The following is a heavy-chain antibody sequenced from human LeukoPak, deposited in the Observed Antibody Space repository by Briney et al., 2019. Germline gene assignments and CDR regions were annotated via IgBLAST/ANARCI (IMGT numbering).Heavy chain of an antibody. J-gene: IGHJ4*02. Sequence: ASVKVSCKASGYTFTSYGIRWVRQAPGQGLEWMGWISAYNGNTNYAQKLQGRVTMTTDTSTSTAYMELRSLRSDDTAVYYCARYCSGGSCYPLDYWGQGTLVTVSS. D-gene: IGHD2-15*01. CDR3: ARYCSGGSCYPLDY. V-gene: IGHV1-18*01. CDR2: ISAYNGNT. CDR1: GYTFTSYG.